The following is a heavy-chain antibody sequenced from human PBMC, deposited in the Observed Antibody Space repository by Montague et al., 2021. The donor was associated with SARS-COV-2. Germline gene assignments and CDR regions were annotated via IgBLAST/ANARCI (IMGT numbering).Heavy chain of an antibody. CDR2: IYYSGST. D-gene: IGHD6-13*01. CDR1: GGSISSSSYY. J-gene: IGHJ6*02. CDR3: ARLGRQQLVRLSGMDV. Sequence: SETLSLTCTVSGGSISSSSYYWGWIRQPPGKGLEWIGSIYYSGSTXYNPSLKSRATISVDTSKNQFSLKLSSVTAADTAVYYCARLGRQQLVRLSGMDVWGQGTTVTVSS. V-gene: IGHV4-39*07.